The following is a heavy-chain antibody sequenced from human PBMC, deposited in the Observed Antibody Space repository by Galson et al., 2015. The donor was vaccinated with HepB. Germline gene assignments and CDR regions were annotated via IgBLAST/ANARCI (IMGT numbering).Heavy chain of an antibody. CDR2: INAGTGNT. D-gene: IGHD3-22*01. J-gene: IGHJ6*02. V-gene: IGHV1-3*01. Sequence: SVKVSCKASGYTFTRYAMHWVRQAPGQRLEWMGWINAGTGNTKYSQKFQGRVTITRDTSASTAYMELSSLRSEDTAVYYCARDYYYDSSGYYYYYGMDVWGQGTTVTVSS. CDR3: ARDYYYDSSGYYYYYGMDV. CDR1: GYTFTRYA.